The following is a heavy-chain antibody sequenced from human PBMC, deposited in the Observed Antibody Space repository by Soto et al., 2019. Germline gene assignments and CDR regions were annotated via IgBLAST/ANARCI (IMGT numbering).Heavy chain of an antibody. Sequence: PSETLSLTCTVSGGSISSSIYYWGWIRHPPGKGLEWIGSIYYSGSTYYNPSLKSRVTISVDTSKNQFSLKLSSVTAADTAVYYCARILKNYYDSSGYYYNWFDPWGQGTLVTVSS. J-gene: IGHJ5*02. V-gene: IGHV4-39*01. D-gene: IGHD3-22*01. CDR1: GGSISSSIYY. CDR3: ARILKNYYDSSGYYYNWFDP. CDR2: IYYSGST.